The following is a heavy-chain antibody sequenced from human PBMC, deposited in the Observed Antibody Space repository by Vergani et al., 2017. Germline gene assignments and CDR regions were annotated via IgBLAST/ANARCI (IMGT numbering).Heavy chain of an antibody. CDR1: GFTFSSYS. CDR3: ARDRSGSSSPFDY. J-gene: IGHJ4*02. CDR2: ISSSSSYI. D-gene: IGHD6-6*01. V-gene: IGHV3-21*01. Sequence: EVQLVESGGGLVKPGGSLRLSCAASGFTFSSYSMNWVRQAPGKGLEWVSSISSSSSYIYYADSVKGRFTISRDNAKNSLYLQMNSLRAEDTAVYYCARDRSGSSSPFDYWGQGTLVTVSS.